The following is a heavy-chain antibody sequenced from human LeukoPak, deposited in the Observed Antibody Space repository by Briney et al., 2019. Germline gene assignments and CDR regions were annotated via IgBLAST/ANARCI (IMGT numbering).Heavy chain of an antibody. Sequence: SETLSLTCTVSGGSISSYYWSWIRQPPGKGLEWIGSIYHSGSTYYSPSLKSRVTISVDTSKNQFSLKLSSVTAADTAVYYCARASIVGAFDYWGQGTLVTVSS. CDR2: IYHSGST. J-gene: IGHJ4*02. D-gene: IGHD1-26*01. CDR3: ARASIVGAFDY. CDR1: GGSISSYY. V-gene: IGHV4-38-2*02.